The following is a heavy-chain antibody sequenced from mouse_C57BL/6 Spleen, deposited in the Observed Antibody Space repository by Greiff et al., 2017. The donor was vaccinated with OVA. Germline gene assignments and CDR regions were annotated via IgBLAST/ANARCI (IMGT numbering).Heavy chain of an antibody. CDR1: GYAFTNYL. CDR3: ARTGYYYGSSHFDV. V-gene: IGHV1-54*01. J-gene: IGHJ1*03. CDR2: INPGSGGT. D-gene: IGHD1-1*01. Sequence: QVQLQQSGAELVRPGTSVKVSCKASGYAFTNYLIEWVKQRPGQGLEWIGVINPGSGGTNYNEKFKGKATLTADKSSSTAYMQPSSLKSEDSAVYFCARTGYYYGSSHFDVWGTGTTVTVSS.